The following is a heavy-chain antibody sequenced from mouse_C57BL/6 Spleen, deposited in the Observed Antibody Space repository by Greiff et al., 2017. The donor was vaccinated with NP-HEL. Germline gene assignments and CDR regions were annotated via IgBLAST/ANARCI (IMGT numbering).Heavy chain of an antibody. CDR1: GFTFSSYG. CDR3: ARPPYGSSFSYWYFDV. J-gene: IGHJ1*03. Sequence: EVNLVESGGDLVKPGGSLKLSCAASGFTFSSYGMSWVRQTPDKRLEWVATISSGGSYTYYPDSVKGRFTISRDNAKNTLYLQMSSLKSEDTAMYYCARPPYGSSFSYWYFDVWGTGTTVTVSS. V-gene: IGHV5-6*01. D-gene: IGHD1-1*01. CDR2: ISSGGSYT.